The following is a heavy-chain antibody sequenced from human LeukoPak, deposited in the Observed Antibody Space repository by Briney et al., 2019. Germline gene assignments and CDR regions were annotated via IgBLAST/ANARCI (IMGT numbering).Heavy chain of an antibody. D-gene: IGHD3-3*01. V-gene: IGHV4-59*01. Sequence: SETLSLTCTVSGGSISSYYWSWIRQPPGKGLEWIGYIYYSGSTNYNPSLKSRVTISVDTSKNQSSLKLSSVTAADTAVYYCARARGEVFGVVIPSYYYYGMDVWGQGTTVTVSS. J-gene: IGHJ6*02. CDR2: IYYSGST. CDR3: ARARGEVFGVVIPSYYYYGMDV. CDR1: GGSISSYY.